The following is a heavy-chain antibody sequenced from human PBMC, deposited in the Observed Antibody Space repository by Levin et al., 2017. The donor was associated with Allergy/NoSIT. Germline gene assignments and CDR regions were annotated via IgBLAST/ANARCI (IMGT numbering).Heavy chain of an antibody. J-gene: IGHJ4*02. CDR1: GGSFSGYY. D-gene: IGHD3-22*01. Sequence: SETLSLTCAVYGGSFSGYYWSWIRQPPGKGLEWIGEINHSGSTNYNPSLKSRVTISVDTSKNQFSLKLSSVTAADTAVYYCARYYYDSSGYSDYFDYWGQGTLVTVSS. CDR3: ARYYYDSSGYSDYFDY. CDR2: INHSGST. V-gene: IGHV4-34*01.